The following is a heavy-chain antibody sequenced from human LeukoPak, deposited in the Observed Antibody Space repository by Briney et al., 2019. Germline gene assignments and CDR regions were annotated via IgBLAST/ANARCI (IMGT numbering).Heavy chain of an antibody. D-gene: IGHD3-3*01. CDR3: ARASGVAWFDP. J-gene: IGHJ5*02. CDR2: ISSSSSTI. V-gene: IGHV3-48*04. Sequence: GGSLRLSCAASGFTFSSYSMNWVRQAPGKGLEWVSYISSSSSTIYYADSVKGRFTISRDNAKNSLYLQMNSLRAEDTAVYYCARASGVAWFDPWGQGTVVTVSS. CDR1: GFTFSSYS.